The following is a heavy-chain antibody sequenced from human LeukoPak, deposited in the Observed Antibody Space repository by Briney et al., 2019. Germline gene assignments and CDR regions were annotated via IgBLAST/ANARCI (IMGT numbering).Heavy chain of an antibody. Sequence: GGSLRLPCAASGFTFSSYAMSWVRQAPGKGLEWVSAISGSGGSTYYADSVKGRFTISRDNSKNTLYLQMNSLRAEDTAVYYCAKGVWFGELSLFDYWGQGTLVTVSS. CDR1: GFTFSSYA. CDR2: ISGSGGST. CDR3: AKGVWFGELSLFDY. V-gene: IGHV3-23*01. D-gene: IGHD3-10*01. J-gene: IGHJ4*02.